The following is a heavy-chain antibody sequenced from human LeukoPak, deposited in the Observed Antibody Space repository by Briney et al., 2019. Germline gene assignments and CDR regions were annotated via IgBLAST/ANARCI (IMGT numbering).Heavy chain of an antibody. CDR2: IHYSGST. Sequence: SETLSLTCTVSGGSISSSSYYWGWIRQPPGKGLEWIVSIHYSGSTHYNPSLKSRVTISVDTSKNQFSLKLSSVTAADTAVYYCARRYCSGTSCYFFDYWGQGTLVTVSS. V-gene: IGHV4-39*01. CDR3: ARRYCSGTSCYFFDY. D-gene: IGHD2-2*01. CDR1: GGSISSSSYY. J-gene: IGHJ4*02.